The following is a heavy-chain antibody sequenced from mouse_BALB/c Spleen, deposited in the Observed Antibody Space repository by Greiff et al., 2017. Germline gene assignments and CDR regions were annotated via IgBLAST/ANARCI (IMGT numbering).Heavy chain of an antibody. CDR2: ISSGGST. Sequence: EVQRVESGGGLVKPGGSLKLSCAASGFTFSSYAMSWVRQTPERRLEWVASISSGGSTYYPDSVKGRFTISRDNARNILYLQMSSLRSEDTAMYYCAREGDYDEYYAMDYWGQGTSVTVSS. J-gene: IGHJ4*01. CDR3: AREGDYDEYYAMDY. CDR1: GFTFSSYA. D-gene: IGHD2-4*01. V-gene: IGHV5-6-5*01.